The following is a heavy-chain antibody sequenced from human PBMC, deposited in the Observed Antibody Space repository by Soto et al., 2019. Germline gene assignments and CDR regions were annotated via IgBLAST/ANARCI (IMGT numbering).Heavy chain of an antibody. J-gene: IGHJ4*02. Sequence: EVQLLESGGGLVQPGESLRLACAASGFIFSDYGMSWVRQAPGKGLEWLSAISGSGGDTYYADSVKGRFTISRDNSKNTLFLQIISLRAEDTAVYYCAKRGDKGYYFDYWGQGTLVTVSS. CDR3: AKRGDKGYYFDY. CDR2: ISGSGGDT. V-gene: IGHV3-23*01. D-gene: IGHD2-21*02. CDR1: GFIFSDYG.